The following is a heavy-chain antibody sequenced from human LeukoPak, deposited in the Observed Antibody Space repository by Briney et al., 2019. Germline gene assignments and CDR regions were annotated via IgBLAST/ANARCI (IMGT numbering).Heavy chain of an antibody. CDR3: ARHRAVGGGHSTTWYTDY. CDR1: GYSFSMYW. CDR2: IDPSDSEI. Sequence: GESLKISCQGLGYSFSMYWIGWVRHMPGKGLEWMGVIDPSDSEITYSPSFQGHVTISVDKSDNTAYLQWTTLKASDTALYYCARHRAVGGGHSTTWYTDYWGQGTLVSVSS. J-gene: IGHJ4*02. V-gene: IGHV5-51*01. D-gene: IGHD6-13*01.